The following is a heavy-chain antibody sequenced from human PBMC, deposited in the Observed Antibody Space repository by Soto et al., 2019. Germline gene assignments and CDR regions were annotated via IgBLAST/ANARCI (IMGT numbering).Heavy chain of an antibody. CDR1: GDTLSTHG. CDR3: AAGDSSDTGDH. CDR2: TIPIIGTT. D-gene: IGHD5-18*01. Sequence: QVQLVQSGAEVKKPGSSVKVSCKASGDTLSTHGISWVRQAPGQGLEWMGGTIPIIGTTDYAEKFQGRVTITADEATTTADMELSSLRPDDTAGDYGAAGDSSDTGDHWGQGTLVTVSS. J-gene: IGHJ4*02. V-gene: IGHV1-69*01.